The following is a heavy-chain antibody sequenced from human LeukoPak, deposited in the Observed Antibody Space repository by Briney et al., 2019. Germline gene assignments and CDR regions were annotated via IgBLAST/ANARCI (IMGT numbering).Heavy chain of an antibody. CDR3: ARDGRIRGYYFMDV. J-gene: IGHJ6*03. V-gene: IGHV3-66*02. Sequence: PGGSLRLSCAVSGFSVTDYYMSWVRHSPGKGLEWLSVTYIAGTTHYASSLEGRFTVSKDSSKNALFLQMSTLRPDDTAVYYCARDGRIRGYYFMDVWGNGTSVTVSS. D-gene: IGHD2-8*01. CDR2: TYIAGTT. CDR1: GFSVTDYY.